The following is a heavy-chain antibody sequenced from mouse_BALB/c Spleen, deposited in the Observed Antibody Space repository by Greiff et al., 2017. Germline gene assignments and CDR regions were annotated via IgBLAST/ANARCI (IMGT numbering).Heavy chain of an antibody. CDR3: ARLEVRRFCFDY. J-gene: IGHJ2*01. Sequence: EVQLQQSGAELVKPGASVKLSCTASGFNIKDPYMHWVKQRPEQGLEWIGRIDPANGNTKYDPKFQGKATITADTSSNTAYLQLSSLTSEDTAVYYCARLEVRRFCFDYWGQGTTLTVSS. CDR2: IDPANGNT. CDR1: GFNIKDPY. V-gene: IGHV14-3*02. D-gene: IGHD2-14*01.